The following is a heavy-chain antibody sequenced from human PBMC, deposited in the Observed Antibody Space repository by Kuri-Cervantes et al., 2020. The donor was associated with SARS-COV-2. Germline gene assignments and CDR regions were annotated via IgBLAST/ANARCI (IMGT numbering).Heavy chain of an antibody. CDR2: IKQDGSEK. CDR1: GFTFSSYW. CDR3: TGVRRLPTPIHGFVV. J-gene: IGHJ1*01. D-gene: IGHD2-21*02. V-gene: IGHV3-7*01. Sequence: GESLKISCAASGFTFSSYWMSWVRQAPGKGLEWVANIKQDGSEKYYVDSVKGRFTISRDNAKNSLYLQMNSLRAEDTAVYFCTGVRRLPTPIHGFVVWGHGTVVTVSS.